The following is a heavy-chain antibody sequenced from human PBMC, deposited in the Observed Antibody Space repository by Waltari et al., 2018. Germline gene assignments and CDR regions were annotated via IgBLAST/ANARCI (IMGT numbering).Heavy chain of an antibody. V-gene: IGHV4-39*07. D-gene: IGHD2-21*01. J-gene: IGHJ4*02. CDR2: IYYSGST. Sequence: QLQLQESGPGLVKPSETLSLTCTVSGGSISSSSYYWGWIRQPPGKGLEWIGSIYYSGSTDYNPSLKSRVTISVDTSKNQFSLKLSSVTAADTAVYYCARRFPSYCGGDCYSGGFDYWGQGTLVTVSS. CDR1: GGSISSSSYY. CDR3: ARRFPSYCGGDCYSGGFDY.